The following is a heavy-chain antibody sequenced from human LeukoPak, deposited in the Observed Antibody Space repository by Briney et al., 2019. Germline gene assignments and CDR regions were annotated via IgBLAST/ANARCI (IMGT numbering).Heavy chain of an antibody. J-gene: IGHJ4*02. CDR2: ISSSSYI. V-gene: IGHV3-21*01. CDR3: ARDVGVYCSSTSCYTVY. CDR1: GFTFSGYS. D-gene: IGHD2-2*02. Sequence: GGSLRLSCAASGFTFSGYSMNWVRQAPGKGLEWVSSISSSSYIYYADSVKGRFTISRDNAKNSLYLQMNSLRAEDTAVYYCARDVGVYCSSTSCYTVYWGQGTLVTVSS.